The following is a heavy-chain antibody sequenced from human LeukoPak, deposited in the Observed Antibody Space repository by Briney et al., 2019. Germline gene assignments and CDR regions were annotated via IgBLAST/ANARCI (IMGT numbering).Heavy chain of an antibody. D-gene: IGHD3/OR15-3a*01. Sequence: SETLSLTCTVSGGSISSSSYYWGWIRQPPGKGLEWIGSIYYSGSTYYNPSLKSRATISVDTSKNQFSLKLSSVTAADTAVYYCARVAWGFRTYYMDVWGKGTTVTVSS. CDR1: GGSISSSSYY. CDR3: ARVAWGFRTYYMDV. J-gene: IGHJ6*03. CDR2: IYYSGST. V-gene: IGHV4-39*07.